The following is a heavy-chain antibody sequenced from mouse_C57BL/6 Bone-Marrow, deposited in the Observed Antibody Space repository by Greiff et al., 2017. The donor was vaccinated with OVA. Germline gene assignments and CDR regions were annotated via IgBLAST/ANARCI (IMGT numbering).Heavy chain of an antibody. CDR3: ARDYGSSPWYFDV. J-gene: IGHJ1*03. CDR2: ISSGSSTI. Sequence: EVMLVESGGGLVKPGGSLKLSCAASGFTFSDYGMHWVRQAPEKGLEWVAYISSGSSTIYYADTVKGRFTISRDNAKNTLFLHMTSLRSEDTAMYYCARDYGSSPWYFDVWGTGTTVTVSS. V-gene: IGHV5-17*01. D-gene: IGHD1-1*01. CDR1: GFTFSDYG.